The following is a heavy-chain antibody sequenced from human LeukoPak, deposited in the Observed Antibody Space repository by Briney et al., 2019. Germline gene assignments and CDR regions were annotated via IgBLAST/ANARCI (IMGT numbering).Heavy chain of an antibody. V-gene: IGHV3-23*01. D-gene: IGHD5-12*01. CDR2: ISGSGGSS. CDR1: GFTFSSYG. Sequence: GGSLRLSCAASGFTFSSYGMHWVRQAPGKGLEWVSGISGSGGSSYSADSVKGRFTISRDNSKKTLYMQMNSLRAEDTAVYYCTKHRGGWIDAFDIWGQGTMVTVSS. J-gene: IGHJ3*02. CDR3: TKHRGGWIDAFDI.